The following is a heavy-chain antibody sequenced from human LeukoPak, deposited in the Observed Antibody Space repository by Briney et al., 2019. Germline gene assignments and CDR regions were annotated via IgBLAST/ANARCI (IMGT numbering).Heavy chain of an antibody. CDR3: ARVGSSYYWAFDI. J-gene: IGHJ3*02. D-gene: IGHD6-13*01. CDR2: IYYSGST. V-gene: IGHV4-59*01. CDR1: GGSISSYY. Sequence: SETLSLTCTVSGGSISSYYWSWIRQPPGKGLEWIGYIYYSGSTDYNPSLKSRVTISVNTSKSQFSLKLSSVTAADTAVYYCARVGSSYYWAFDIWGQGTMVTVSS.